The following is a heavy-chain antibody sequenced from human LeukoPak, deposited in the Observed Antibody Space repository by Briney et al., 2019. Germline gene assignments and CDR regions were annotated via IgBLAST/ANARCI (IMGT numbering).Heavy chain of an antibody. CDR1: GGTFSSYA. D-gene: IGHD3-22*01. CDR2: IIPILGIA. Sequence: ASVKVSCKASGGTFSSYAISWVRQAPGQGLEWMGRIIPILGIANYAQKFQGRVTITADKSTSTAYMELSSLRSEDTAMYYCAREQKSYYDSSGYYGYWGQGTLVTVTS. CDR3: AREQKSYYDSSGYYGY. V-gene: IGHV1-69*04. J-gene: IGHJ4*02.